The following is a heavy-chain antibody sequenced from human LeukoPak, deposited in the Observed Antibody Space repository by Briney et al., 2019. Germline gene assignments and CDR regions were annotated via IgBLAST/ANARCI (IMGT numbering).Heavy chain of an antibody. D-gene: IGHD3-10*01. CDR1: GYTFTGYY. V-gene: IGHV1-2*02. J-gene: IGHJ3*02. CDR2: INPNSGGT. Sequence: GASVKVSCKASGYTFTGYYMHWVRQAPGQGLEWMGWINPNSGGTNYAQKFQGRVTMTRDTSISTAYMELSRLRSDDTAVYYCARDHVLLWFGVAFDIWGQGTMVTVSS. CDR3: ARDHVLLWFGVAFDI.